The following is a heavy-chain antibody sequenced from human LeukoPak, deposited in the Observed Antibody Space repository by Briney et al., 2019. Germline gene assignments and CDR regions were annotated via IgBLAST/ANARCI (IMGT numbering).Heavy chain of an antibody. J-gene: IGHJ4*02. CDR3: ARDMGFGDLMGY. CDR1: GFSVSSIY. V-gene: IGHV3-53*01. Sequence: GGSLRLSCAASGFSVSSIYMSWVRQASGKGLEWVSVIYSGGSTYYADSVRGRFTISRDNSKNTLYLQMNSLRVEDTAVYYCARDMGFGDLMGYWGQGTLVTVSS. D-gene: IGHD3-10*01. CDR2: IYSGGST.